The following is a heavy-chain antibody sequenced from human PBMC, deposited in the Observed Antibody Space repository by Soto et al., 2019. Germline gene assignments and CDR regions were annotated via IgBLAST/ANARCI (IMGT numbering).Heavy chain of an antibody. CDR3: ARIKLIGAMDV. Sequence: QVQLVESGGGVVQPGRSLSLSYAASGFTFSSYGMHWVRQAPGKGLEWVAFIWYDGSNKYYADSVKGRFTISRDNSKNTLYLQMNSLRAEDTAVYYCARIKLIGAMDVWGQGTTVTVSS. J-gene: IGHJ6*02. V-gene: IGHV3-33*01. CDR2: IWYDGSNK. D-gene: IGHD3-16*01. CDR1: GFTFSSYG.